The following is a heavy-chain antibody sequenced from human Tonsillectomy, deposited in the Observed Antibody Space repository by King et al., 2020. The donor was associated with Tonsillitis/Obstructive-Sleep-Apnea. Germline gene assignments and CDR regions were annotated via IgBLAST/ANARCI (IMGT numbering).Heavy chain of an antibody. D-gene: IGHD2-2*02. J-gene: IGHJ4*02. CDR1: GGSFSGYY. CDR2: INHSGGT. Sequence: VQLQQWGAGLLKPSETLSLTCAVYGGSFSGYYWSWIRKPPGKGLEWIGEINHSGGTNYNPSLKSRVTISADTSKNQFSLRLSSVTAADTAVYYCAREEVRGDNVVIPPAIGNYYWGQGTLVTVAS. CDR3: AREEVRGDNVVIPPAIGNYY. V-gene: IGHV4-34*01.